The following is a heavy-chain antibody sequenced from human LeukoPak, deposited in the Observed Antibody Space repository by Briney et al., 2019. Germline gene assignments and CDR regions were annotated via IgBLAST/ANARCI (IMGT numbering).Heavy chain of an antibody. CDR3: ARDRHKLVDIVAGILDY. CDR2: IYTSGST. D-gene: IGHD5-12*01. Sequence: SETLSLTCTVSGGSISSYYWSWIRQPAGKGLEWIGRIYTSGSTNYNPSLTSRVTMSVDTSKNQFPLTLSSVTAADTAVYYFARDRHKLVDIVAGILDYWGQGTLVTVSS. J-gene: IGHJ4*02. V-gene: IGHV4-4*07. CDR1: GGSISSYY.